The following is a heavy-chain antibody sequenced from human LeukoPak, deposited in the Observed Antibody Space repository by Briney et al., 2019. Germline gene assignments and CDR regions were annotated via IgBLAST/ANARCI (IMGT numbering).Heavy chain of an antibody. J-gene: IGHJ4*02. D-gene: IGHD3-10*01. CDR3: AKDIIPGLASGSLGY. Sequence: PGRSLRLSCAASGFTFDDYAMHWVRQAPGKGREGVSGISLNSGSIGYADSVKGRFTISRDNAKNSLYLQMNSLRAEDTALYYCAKDIIPGLASGSLGYWGQGTLVTVSS. V-gene: IGHV3-9*01. CDR2: ISLNSGSI. CDR1: GFTFDDYA.